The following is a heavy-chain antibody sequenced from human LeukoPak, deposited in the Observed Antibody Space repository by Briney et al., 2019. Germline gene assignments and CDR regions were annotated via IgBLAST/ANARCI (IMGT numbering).Heavy chain of an antibody. J-gene: IGHJ4*02. CDR3: ARSYYDFWSGRQIDY. CDR2: ISYDGSNK. D-gene: IGHD3-3*01. Sequence: GGSLRLSCAASGFTFSSYGMHWVRQAPGKGLEWVAVISYDGSNKYYADSVKGRFTISRDNSKNTLYLQMNSLRAEDTAVYYCARSYYDFWSGRQIDYWGQGTLVTVSS. V-gene: IGHV3-30*03. CDR1: GFTFSSYG.